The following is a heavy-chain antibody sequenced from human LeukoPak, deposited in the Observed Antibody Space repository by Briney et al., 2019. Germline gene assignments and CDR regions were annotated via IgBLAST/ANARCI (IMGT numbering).Heavy chain of an antibody. Sequence: GGSLRLSCAASGFTVSSDYMSWVRQAPGKGLEWVSAVSGGGSTYFADSVRGRFTISRDNSKNTLCLQMNSLRAEDMALYYCARSYCSGGSCYSTYFDYWGQGTLVTVSS. V-gene: IGHV3-66*01. CDR2: VSGGGST. J-gene: IGHJ4*01. CDR3: ARSYCSGGSCYSTYFDY. CDR1: GFTVSSDY. D-gene: IGHD2-15*01.